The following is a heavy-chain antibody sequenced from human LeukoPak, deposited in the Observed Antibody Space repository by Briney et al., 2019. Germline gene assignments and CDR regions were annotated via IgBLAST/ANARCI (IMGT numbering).Heavy chain of an antibody. D-gene: IGHD2-2*02. Sequence: PGGSLTLPCAASGCSFSTYARIWVRLAPATGMEWVSIICASGDTRDYAVSAMGRFTISRINCKNTMYLQINGLRVEDTAVYFCANLKGYCSTTSCYKWFDPWGRGTLVTVSS. CDR1: GCSFSTYA. J-gene: IGHJ5*02. V-gene: IGHV3-23*01. CDR3: ANLKGYCSTTSCYKWFDP. CDR2: ICASGDTR.